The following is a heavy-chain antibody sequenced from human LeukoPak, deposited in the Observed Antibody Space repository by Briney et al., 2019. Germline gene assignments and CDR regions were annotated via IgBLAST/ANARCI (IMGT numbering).Heavy chain of an antibody. Sequence: PSVRVSRKASGYTFTSYGISWVRQAPGQGLEWMGWISAYNGNTNYAQELQGRVTMTTDTSTSTAYRELRSLRSDDTAVYYCARDLGGIVEADAFDIWGQGTMVTVSS. CDR1: GYTFTSYG. CDR3: ARDLGGIVEADAFDI. CDR2: ISAYNGNT. J-gene: IGHJ3*02. V-gene: IGHV1-18*01. D-gene: IGHD3-22*01.